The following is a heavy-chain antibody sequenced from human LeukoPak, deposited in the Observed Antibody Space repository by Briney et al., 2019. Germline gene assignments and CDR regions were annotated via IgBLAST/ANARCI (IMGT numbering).Heavy chain of an antibody. D-gene: IGHD3-22*01. CDR3: ASRSFYDSSGYYSP. CDR1: GGSVSSNTYY. Sequence: PETLSLTCTVSGGSVSSNTYYWGWILQPPGKGLEWIGTIYYSVNTYYDPSLKSRVTISVDTSKNQFSLKLSSVTAADTAVYYCASRSFYDSSGYYSPWGQGTMVTVSS. V-gene: IGHV4-39*07. CDR2: IYYSVNT. J-gene: IGHJ3*01.